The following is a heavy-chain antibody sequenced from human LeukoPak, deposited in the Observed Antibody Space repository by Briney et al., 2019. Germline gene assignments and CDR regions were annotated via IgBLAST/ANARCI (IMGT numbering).Heavy chain of an antibody. CDR3: ARLRKDDSSGIDY. Sequence: GESLKISCKGSGYSFPSYWIGWVRQMPGKGLEWMGIIFPGDSDTRYSPSFQGQVTISADKSISTAYLQWSSLKASDTAMYYCARLRKDDSSGIDYWGQGTLVTVSS. V-gene: IGHV5-51*01. D-gene: IGHD3-22*01. CDR2: IFPGDSDT. J-gene: IGHJ4*02. CDR1: GYSFPSYW.